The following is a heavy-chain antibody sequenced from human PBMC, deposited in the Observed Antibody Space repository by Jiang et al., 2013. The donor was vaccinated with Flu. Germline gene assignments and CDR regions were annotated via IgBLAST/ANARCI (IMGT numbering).Heavy chain of an antibody. J-gene: IGHJ4*02. CDR1: GYTFTGYY. Sequence: GAEVKKPGASVKVSCKASGYTFTGYYIHWVRQAPGQGLEWMGWINPNSGDXNYVQKFQGRVTMTRDTSISTAFMEMSRLKSDDTAIYYCARDRVYGDNALDYWGQGT. V-gene: IGHV1-2*02. CDR3: ARDRVYGDNALDY. D-gene: IGHD4-23*01. CDR2: INPNSGDX.